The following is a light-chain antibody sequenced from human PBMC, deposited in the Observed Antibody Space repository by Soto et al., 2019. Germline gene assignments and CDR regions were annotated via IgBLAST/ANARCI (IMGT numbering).Light chain of an antibody. Sequence: IPLTQSPSSLSASVGDRVTITCRASQGISSYLAWYQQKPGKAPKLLIHVASTLQSGVPSRFSGSGSGTDFTLTISSLQPEDFATYYCQHLNSYPLTFGGGTKVEIK. V-gene: IGKV1-9*01. CDR1: QGISSY. CDR2: VAS. CDR3: QHLNSYPLT. J-gene: IGKJ4*01.